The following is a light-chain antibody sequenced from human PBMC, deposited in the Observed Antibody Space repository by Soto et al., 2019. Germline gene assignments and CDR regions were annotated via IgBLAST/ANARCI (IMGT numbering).Light chain of an antibody. CDR2: DDI. Sequence: QSVLTQPPSVSGAPGQRVTISCTGSSSSIGARYDVHWYQQLPGTAPKLLIYDDINRPSGVPDRFSGSKSGTSASLAITGLQAEDEAEYYCQSYDSSLSGVVFGGGTKLTVL. V-gene: IGLV1-40*01. J-gene: IGLJ2*01. CDR1: SSSIGARYD. CDR3: QSYDSSLSGVV.